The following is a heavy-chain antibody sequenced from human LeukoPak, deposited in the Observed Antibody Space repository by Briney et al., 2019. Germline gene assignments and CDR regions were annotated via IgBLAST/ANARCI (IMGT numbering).Heavy chain of an antibody. V-gene: IGHV3-48*03. D-gene: IGHD6-13*01. CDR1: GFTLSSYE. CDR2: ISSSGSTI. Sequence: QPGGSLRLSCTASGFTLSSYEVNWVRQAPGKGLEWVSYISSSGSTIYYADSVKGRFTISRDNAKNSLYLQMNSLRAEDTAVYYCARDPNIASAGNYWGQGTLVTVSS. CDR3: ARDPNIASAGNY. J-gene: IGHJ4*02.